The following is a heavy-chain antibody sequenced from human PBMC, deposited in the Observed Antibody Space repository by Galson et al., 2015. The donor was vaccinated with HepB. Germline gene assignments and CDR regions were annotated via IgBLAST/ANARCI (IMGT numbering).Heavy chain of an antibody. J-gene: IGHJ4*02. CDR1: GFTFSDYA. CDR2: ISGSSIAT. CDR3: AKVRKPVADSSYDY. V-gene: IGHV3-23*01. Sequence: SLRLSCAASGFTFSDYAMSWVRQAPGKGLEWVSAISGSSIATYYADSVKGRFIISRDNSKNTLFLRMNSLRAEDTAVYYCAKVRKPVADSSYDYRGQGNMVTVSS. D-gene: IGHD6-19*01.